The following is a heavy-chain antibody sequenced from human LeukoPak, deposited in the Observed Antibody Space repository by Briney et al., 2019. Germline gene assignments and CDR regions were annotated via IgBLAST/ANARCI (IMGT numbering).Heavy chain of an antibody. J-gene: IGHJ3*02. CDR2: IYSGGST. CDR1: GFTFSSYA. CDR3: ARAGAGDSSGYQDAFDI. D-gene: IGHD3-22*01. V-gene: IGHV3-53*01. Sequence: GGSLRLSCAASGFTFSSYAMSWVRQAPGKGLEWVSVIYSGGSTYYADSVKGRFTISRDNSKNTLYLQMNSLRAEDTAVYYCARAGAGDSSGYQDAFDIWGQGTMVTVSS.